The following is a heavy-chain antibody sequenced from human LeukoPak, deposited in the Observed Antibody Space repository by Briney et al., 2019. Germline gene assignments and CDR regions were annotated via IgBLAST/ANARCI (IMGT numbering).Heavy chain of an antibody. V-gene: IGHV3-23*01. Sequence: GGSLRLSCAASGFTFSNYAMSWVRQAPGKGLEWVSAISVSGGSTYYADSVKGRFTISRDNSKNTLYLQINSLRAEDTAVYYCAKKYGSGSYQYMDVWGKGTTVTVPS. CDR1: GFTFSNYA. CDR2: ISVSGGST. CDR3: AKKYGSGSYQYMDV. J-gene: IGHJ6*03. D-gene: IGHD3-10*01.